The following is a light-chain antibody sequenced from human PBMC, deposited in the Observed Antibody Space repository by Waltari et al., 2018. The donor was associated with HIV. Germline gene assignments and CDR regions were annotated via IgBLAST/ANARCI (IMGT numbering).Light chain of an antibody. CDR1: QSVSSN. CDR3: QQYSNWPRT. V-gene: IGKV3-15*01. Sequence: EIVMTQSPATLSVSPGERVTLSCRASQSVSSNFAWYQQKPGQAPRLLIYGASGRATGIPATFSGSGSGTDFTLTVSNLQSEDFATYYCQQYSNWPRTFGNGTKVEI. J-gene: IGKJ1*01. CDR2: GAS.